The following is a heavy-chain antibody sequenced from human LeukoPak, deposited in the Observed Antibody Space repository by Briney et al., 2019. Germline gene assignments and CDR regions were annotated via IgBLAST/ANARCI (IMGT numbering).Heavy chain of an antibody. D-gene: IGHD3-10*01. J-gene: IGHJ4*02. V-gene: IGHV3-20*04. CDR1: GFTFDDYD. CDR2: INWNGGST. CDR3: ARDRLPMVRGVFDY. Sequence: AGSLCLTCAASGFTFDDYDLSWIRQAPGKGLEWVSGINWNGGSTGYEDSVKGRFTISRDNAKNSLYLHMNSLRAEDTALYYGARDRLPMVRGVFDYWGQGTLVTVSS.